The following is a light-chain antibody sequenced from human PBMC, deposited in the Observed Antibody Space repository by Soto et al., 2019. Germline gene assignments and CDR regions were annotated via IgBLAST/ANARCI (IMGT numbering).Light chain of an antibody. J-gene: IGLJ1*01. CDR3: SSYTSSSTRV. V-gene: IGLV2-14*01. Sequence: QAVVTQPASLSGSPGQSITISCTGTSSDVGGYNYVSWYQQHPGKAPKLMIYEVSNRPSGVSNRFSGSKSGNTASLTISGLQAEDEADYYCSSYTSSSTRVFGTGTKLTVL. CDR2: EVS. CDR1: SSDVGGYNY.